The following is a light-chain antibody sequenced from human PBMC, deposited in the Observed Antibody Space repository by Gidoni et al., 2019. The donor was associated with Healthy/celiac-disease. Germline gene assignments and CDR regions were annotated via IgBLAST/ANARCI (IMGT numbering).Light chain of an antibody. CDR2: DAS. J-gene: IGKJ4*01. CDR1: QDISNY. Sequence: DIQMTQSPSSLSASVGDRVTITCQAGQDISNYLNWYQQKPGKAPKLLIYDASNLETGVPSRSSGSGSGTDFTFTISSLQPEDIATYYCQQYDNLPPLTFGGGTKVEIK. V-gene: IGKV1-33*01. CDR3: QQYDNLPPLT.